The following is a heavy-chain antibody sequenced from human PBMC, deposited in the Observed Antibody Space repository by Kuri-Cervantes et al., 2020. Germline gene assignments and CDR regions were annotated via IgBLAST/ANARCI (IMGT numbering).Heavy chain of an antibody. J-gene: IGHJ6*02. D-gene: IGHD5-12*01. CDR1: GYTFTGYY. CDR3: ARDGRVATIQDYYYYGMDV. V-gene: IGHV1-2*02. CDR2: INPNSGGT. Sequence: ASVKVSCKASGYTFTGYYMHWVRQAPGQGLEWMGWINPNSGGTNYAQKLQGRVTMTTDTSTSTAYMELRSLRSDDTAVYYCARDGRVATIQDYYYYGMDVWGQGTTVTVSS.